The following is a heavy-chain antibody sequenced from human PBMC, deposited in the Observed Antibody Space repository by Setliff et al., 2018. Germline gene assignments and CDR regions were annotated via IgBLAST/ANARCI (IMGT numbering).Heavy chain of an antibody. Sequence: PSETLSLTCTVSGGSISYNYWSWIRQPAGKGLQWIGRINTSGSTKYNPSPKSRVTMSVDTSKNQFSLKLSAVTAADTAVYYCARDVGGEGYFDSWGQGTLVTV. D-gene: IGHD3-10*01. J-gene: IGHJ4*02. CDR2: INTSGST. V-gene: IGHV4-4*07. CDR1: GGSISYNY. CDR3: ARDVGGEGYFDS.